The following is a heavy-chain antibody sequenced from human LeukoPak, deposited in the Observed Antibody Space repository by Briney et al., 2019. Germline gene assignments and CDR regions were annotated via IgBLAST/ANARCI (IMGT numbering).Heavy chain of an antibody. CDR3: ARHHRIVGFLEWLWGFDP. Sequence: SETLSLTCAVYGGSFSGYYWSWIRQPPGKGLEWIGEINHSGSTNYNPSLKSRVTISVDTSKNQFSLKLSSVTAADTAVYYCARHHRIVGFLEWLWGFDPWGQGTLVTVSS. CDR1: GGSFSGYY. V-gene: IGHV4-34*01. J-gene: IGHJ5*02. D-gene: IGHD3-3*01. CDR2: INHSGST.